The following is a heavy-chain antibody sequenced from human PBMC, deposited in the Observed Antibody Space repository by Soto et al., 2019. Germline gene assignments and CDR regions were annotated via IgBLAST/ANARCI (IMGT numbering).Heavy chain of an antibody. J-gene: IGHJ4*02. D-gene: IGHD2-21*01. CDR1: GFTFSSYG. V-gene: IGHV3-30*18. Sequence: QVQLVESGGGVVQPGRSLRLSCAASGFTFSSYGMHWVRQAPGKGLEWVAVISYDGSNKYYADSVKGRFTISRDNSKNTLYLQMNSLRAADTAVYYCAKGNGVNIWGQGTLVTVSS. CDR3: AKGNGVNI. CDR2: ISYDGSNK.